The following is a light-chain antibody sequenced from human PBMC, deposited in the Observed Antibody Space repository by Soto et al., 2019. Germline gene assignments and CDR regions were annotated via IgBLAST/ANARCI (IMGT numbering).Light chain of an antibody. J-gene: IGLJ2*01. CDR2: DVN. V-gene: IGLV2-14*01. Sequence: QSALTQPASASGSPGQSITLSCTGTSSDIGGYDYVSWYQRHPGKAPKLIIYDVNNRPSGDSNRFSGSKSGNTASLTISGIQAEDEADYYCTSYASGSSHVVFGGGTKLTVL. CDR1: SSDIGGYDY. CDR3: TSYASGSSHVV.